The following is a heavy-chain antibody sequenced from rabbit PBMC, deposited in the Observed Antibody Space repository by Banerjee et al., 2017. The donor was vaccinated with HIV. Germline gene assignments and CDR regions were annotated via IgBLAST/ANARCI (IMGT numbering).Heavy chain of an antibody. J-gene: IGHJ6*01. CDR2: IYPGSSGST. Sequence: QEQLEESGGGLVKPEGSLTLTCKASGFPFSNKAVMCWVRQAPGKGLEWIACIYPGSSGSTYSATWAKGRFTISKTSSTTVTLQMTSLTAADTATYFCARDTGSSFSTYGMDLWGPGTLVTVS. CDR3: ARDTGSSFSTYGMDL. CDR1: GFPFSNKAV. V-gene: IGHV1S45*01. D-gene: IGHD8-1*01.